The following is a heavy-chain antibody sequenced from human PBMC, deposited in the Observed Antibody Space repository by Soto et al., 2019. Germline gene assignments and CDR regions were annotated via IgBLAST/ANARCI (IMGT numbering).Heavy chain of an antibody. CDR1: GGTFSSYA. Sequence: GASVKVSCKASGGTFSSYAISWVRQAPGQGLEWMGGIIPIFGTANYAQKFQGRVTMTRDASTSTVYMELSSLRSEDTAVYYCARDSVVVAALYYFDYWGQGTLVTVSS. V-gene: IGHV1-69*05. CDR2: IIPIFGTA. D-gene: IGHD2-15*01. J-gene: IGHJ4*02. CDR3: ARDSVVVAALYYFDY.